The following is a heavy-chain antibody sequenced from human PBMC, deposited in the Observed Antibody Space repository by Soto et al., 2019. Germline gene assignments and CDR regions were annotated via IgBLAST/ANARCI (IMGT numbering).Heavy chain of an antibody. CDR3: ARQSVKTPQTTSRPFDY. D-gene: IGHD4-17*01. CDR1: GGSIGSSSYY. J-gene: IGHJ4*02. Sequence: SVTLSLTCTVSGGSIGSSSYYWGWIRQPPGKGLEWIGSIYYSGSTYYNPSLKSRVTISVDTSKNQFSLKLSSVTAADTAVYYCARQSVKTPQTTSRPFDYWGQGTLVTVSS. V-gene: IGHV4-39*01. CDR2: IYYSGST.